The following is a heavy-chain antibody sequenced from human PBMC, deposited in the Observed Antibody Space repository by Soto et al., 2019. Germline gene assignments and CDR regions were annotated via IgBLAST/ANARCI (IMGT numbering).Heavy chain of an antibody. CDR1: GGSISSGGYY. V-gene: IGHV4-31*03. CDR3: ARDGGYYYGSGSYYNAGDYYGMDV. CDR2: IYYSGST. J-gene: IGHJ6*02. D-gene: IGHD3-10*01. Sequence: QVQLQESGPGLVKPSQTLSLTCTVSGGSISSGGYYWIWIRQHPGKGLEWIGYIYYSGSTYYNPYLKSRVTISVDTSKNQFSLKLSSVTAADTAVYYCARDGGYYYGSGSYYNAGDYYGMDVWGQGTTVTVSS.